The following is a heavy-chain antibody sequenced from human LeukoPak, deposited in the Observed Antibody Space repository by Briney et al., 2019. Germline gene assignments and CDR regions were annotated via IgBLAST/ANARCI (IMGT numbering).Heavy chain of an antibody. CDR2: ISSSSSYI. Sequence: GSLKPSLSALGFTFSSLSMNWVRQAPGKGLEWVSSISSSSSYIYYADSVKGRFTISRDNAKNSLYLQMNSLRAEDTAVYYCARLYARQNYWGQGTLVTVSS. J-gene: IGHJ4*02. CDR3: ARLYARQNY. D-gene: IGHD3-16*01. V-gene: IGHV3-21*01. CDR1: GFTFSSLS.